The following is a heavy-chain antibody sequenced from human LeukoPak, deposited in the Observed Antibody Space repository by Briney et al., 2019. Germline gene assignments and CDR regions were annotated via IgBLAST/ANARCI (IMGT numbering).Heavy chain of an antibody. D-gene: IGHD5-24*01. Sequence: ASVKVSCKASGYTFTDSYVHWVRQAPGQVLEWMGLIDPDGGNTNYAQNFQGRVTLTRDTSTSTLYMELSSLRSEDTAIYYCARIRDGYNDAYDLWGQGTVVTAPS. CDR2: IDPDGGNT. CDR3: ARIRDGYNDAYDL. V-gene: IGHV1-46*01. CDR1: GYTFTDSY. J-gene: IGHJ3*01.